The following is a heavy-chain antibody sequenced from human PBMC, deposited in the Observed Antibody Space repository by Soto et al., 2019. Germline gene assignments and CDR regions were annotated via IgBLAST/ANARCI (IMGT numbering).Heavy chain of an antibody. J-gene: IGHJ6*04. CDR3: ARHVRYSSGWPNYYYYGMDV. CDR2: IDPSDSYT. CDR1: GYSFTSYW. V-gene: IGHV5-10-1*01. Sequence: PGESLKISCKGSGYSFTSYWISWVRQMPGKGLEWMGRIDPSDSYTNYSPSFQGHVTISADKSISTAYLQWSSLKASDTAMYYCARHVRYSSGWPNYYYYGMDVWGKGTKVTVS. D-gene: IGHD6-19*01.